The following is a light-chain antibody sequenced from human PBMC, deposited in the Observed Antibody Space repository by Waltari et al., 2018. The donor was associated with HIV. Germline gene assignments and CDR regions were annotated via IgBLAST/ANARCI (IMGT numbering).Light chain of an antibody. CDR3: SSYTTSSTVV. J-gene: IGLJ3*02. Sequence: QSALTQPASVSGSPGQSIAISCPAATSDVGGSHYASVYQQPPGKAPKLLIYEVSNRPSGVSNRFSGSKSGNTASLTISGLQAEDVADYYCSSYTTSSTVVFGGGTKLTVL. CDR1: TSDVGGSHY. V-gene: IGLV2-14*01. CDR2: EVS.